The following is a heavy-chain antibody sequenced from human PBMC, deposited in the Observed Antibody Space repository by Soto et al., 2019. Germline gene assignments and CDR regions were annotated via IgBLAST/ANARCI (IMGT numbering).Heavy chain of an antibody. CDR1: GFTFSSYG. V-gene: IGHV3-30*18. J-gene: IGHJ4*02. Sequence: GGSLRLSCAASGFTFSSYGMHWVRQAPGKGLEWVAVISYDGSNKYYADSVKGRFTISRDNSKNTLYLQMNSLRAEDTAVYYCAKDLYRPPEYSSSFDYWGQGTLVTVSS. CDR3: AKDLYRPPEYSSSFDY. CDR2: ISYDGSNK. D-gene: IGHD6-6*01.